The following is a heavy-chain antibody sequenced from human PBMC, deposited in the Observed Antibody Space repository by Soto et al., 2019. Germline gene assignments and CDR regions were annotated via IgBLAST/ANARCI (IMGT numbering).Heavy chain of an antibody. CDR3: ARQYSSYPKTYYYYVMDV. CDR1: GGTFSNYA. CDR2: VIAVFGTA. Sequence: QVQLVQSGAEVKKPGSSVKVSCKASGGTFSNYAISWVRQAPGQGLEWMGGVIAVFGTANYAQNFLDRVTITADESTSTAYMELSSLRSEDTAVYYCARQYSSYPKTYYYYVMDVWGQGTTVTVSS. J-gene: IGHJ6*02. V-gene: IGHV1-69*12. D-gene: IGHD6-6*01.